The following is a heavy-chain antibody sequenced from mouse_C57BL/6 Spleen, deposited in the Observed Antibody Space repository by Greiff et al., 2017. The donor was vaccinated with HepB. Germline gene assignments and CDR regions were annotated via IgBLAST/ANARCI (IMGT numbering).Heavy chain of an antibody. CDR1: GYTFTSYW. J-gene: IGHJ3*01. CDR2: IHPSDSDT. D-gene: IGHD2-5*01. Sequence: VQLQQPGAELVKPGASVKVSCKASGYTFTSYWMHWVKQRPGQGLEWIGRIHPSDSDTNYNQKFKGKATLTVDKSSSTAYMQLSSLTSEDSADYYCAMTYYSNSFAYWGQGTLVTVSA. CDR3: AMTYYSNSFAY. V-gene: IGHV1-74*01.